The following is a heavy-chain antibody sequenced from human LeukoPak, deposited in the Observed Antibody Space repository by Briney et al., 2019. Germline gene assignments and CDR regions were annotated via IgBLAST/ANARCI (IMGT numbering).Heavy chain of an antibody. Sequence: GGSLRLSCAASGFTFSSYWMQWVRQAPGKGLVWVSRIDGDGSSTNYADSVKGRFTISRDNAKNTLYLQMNSLRAEDTAVYYCANLRTSPSWYFDYWGQGTLVTVSS. CDR2: IDGDGSST. V-gene: IGHV3-74*01. CDR1: GFTFSSYW. J-gene: IGHJ4*02. D-gene: IGHD6-13*01. CDR3: ANLRTSPSWYFDY.